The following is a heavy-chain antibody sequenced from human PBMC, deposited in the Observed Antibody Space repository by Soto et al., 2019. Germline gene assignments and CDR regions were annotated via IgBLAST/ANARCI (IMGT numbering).Heavy chain of an antibody. J-gene: IGHJ4*02. D-gene: IGHD2-15*01. CDR2: LSTHNGDT. V-gene: IGHV1-18*01. CDR3: AREYCSGGSCYGVDY. Sequence: QVQLVQSGAEVKKPGASVKVSCKASGYTFTTFGISWVRQAPGQGLEWMGWLSTHNGDTKYAQKFQGRVTMTTDTSTSTAYRELRSLRSDDTAVYHCAREYCSGGSCYGVDYWGTGALVTVSS. CDR1: GYTFTTFG.